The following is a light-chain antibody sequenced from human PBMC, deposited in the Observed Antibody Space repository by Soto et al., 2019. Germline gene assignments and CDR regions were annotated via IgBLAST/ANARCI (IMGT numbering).Light chain of an antibody. Sequence: QSALTQPASVSGSPGQSITISCTGNSSDVGGYNYVSWYQQHPGKAPKLMIYDVSNRPSGVSNRFSGSKSGNTASLTISGLQAEDEADYYCSSYTRSSTLEVFGTGTKLTVL. CDR1: SSDVGGYNY. V-gene: IGLV2-14*01. CDR3: SSYTRSSTLEV. J-gene: IGLJ1*01. CDR2: DVS.